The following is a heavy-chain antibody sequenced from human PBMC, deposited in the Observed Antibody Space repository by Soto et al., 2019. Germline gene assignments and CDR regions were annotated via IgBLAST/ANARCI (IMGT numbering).Heavy chain of an antibody. Sequence: XGSLTLACVASGVTLSAYSMNWVGQAPGKGLEWLSYISGDRAYIYYADSVRGRFTISRDNAENSLYLQMDNLRDEDTAIYYCGRQVYTVVTPMDFWGQGTLVTVSS. CDR1: GVTLSAYS. CDR2: ISGDRAYI. V-gene: IGHV3-48*02. CDR3: GRQVYTVVTPMDF. D-gene: IGHD2-21*02. J-gene: IGHJ4*02.